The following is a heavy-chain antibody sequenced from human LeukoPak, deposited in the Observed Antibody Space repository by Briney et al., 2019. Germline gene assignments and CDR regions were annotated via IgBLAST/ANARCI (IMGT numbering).Heavy chain of an antibody. CDR1: GYTFTSYY. V-gene: IGHV1-46*01. Sequence: ASVKASCKASGYTFTSYYMHWVRQAPGQGLEWMGIINPSGGSTSYAQKFQGRVTMTRDTSTSTVYMELSSLRSEDTAVYYCARYYYDSSGYLRGNGMDVWGQGTTVTVSS. CDR2: INPSGGST. J-gene: IGHJ6*02. CDR3: ARYYYDSSGYLRGNGMDV. D-gene: IGHD3-22*01.